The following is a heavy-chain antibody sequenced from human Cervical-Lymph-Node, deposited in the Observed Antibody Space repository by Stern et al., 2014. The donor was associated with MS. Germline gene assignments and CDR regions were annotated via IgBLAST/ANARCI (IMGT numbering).Heavy chain of an antibody. Sequence: QLVQSGAEVKKPGESLKISCKLSGYSFTIYYIAWVRQMPGKGLEWKGVIYPYDSDTTYSPSFQVHVTISADKSITTASLQWSSLRASDTSMYYCARHVQGFDYWGQGTLVTVSS. J-gene: IGHJ4*02. CDR2: IYPYDSDT. CDR1: GYSFTIYY. CDR3: ARHVQGFDY. V-gene: IGHV5-51*01.